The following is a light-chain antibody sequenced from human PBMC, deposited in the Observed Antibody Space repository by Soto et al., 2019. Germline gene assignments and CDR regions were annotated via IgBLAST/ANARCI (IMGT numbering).Light chain of an antibody. J-gene: IGKJ1*01. CDR2: HAS. CDR1: QSVSSY. CDR3: QQRSNWPWT. Sequence: EIVLTQSPGTLSLSPGETATLSCRASQSVSSYLAWYQQRPGQAPSLLIYHASNRAPGIPARFSGSGSGTDFTLTISSLEPEDFAIYYCQQRSNWPWTFGQGTKVDIK. V-gene: IGKV3-11*01.